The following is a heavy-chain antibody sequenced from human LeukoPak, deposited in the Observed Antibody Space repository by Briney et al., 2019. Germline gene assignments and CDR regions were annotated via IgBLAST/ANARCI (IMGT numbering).Heavy chain of an antibody. D-gene: IGHD3-10*01. CDR1: GFTFSNAW. J-gene: IGHJ6*03. CDR2: IKSKTDGGTT. CDR3: TAPAMVRTYYYYYMDV. V-gene: IGHV3-15*01. Sequence: GGSLRLSCAASGFTFSNAWMSWVRQAPGKGLERVGRIKSKTDGGTTDYAAPVKGRFTISRDDSKNTLYLQMNSLKTEDTAVYYCTAPAMVRTYYYYYMDVWGKGTTVTVSS.